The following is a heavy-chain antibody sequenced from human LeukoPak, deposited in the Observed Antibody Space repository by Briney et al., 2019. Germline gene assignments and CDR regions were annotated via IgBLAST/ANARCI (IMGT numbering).Heavy chain of an antibody. CDR2: INAGNGQT. D-gene: IGHD6-13*01. V-gene: IGHV1-3*01. CDR1: GYTFTSYA. J-gene: IGHJ4*02. Sequence: ASVKVSCKASGYTFTSYAIHWVRQAPGQRLEWMGWINAGNGQTKYSQKFQRRVTITRDTSASTAYMELSSLRSEDTAVYYCARALAIAAAGTGCGYWGQGTLVTVSS. CDR3: ARALAIAAAGTGCGY.